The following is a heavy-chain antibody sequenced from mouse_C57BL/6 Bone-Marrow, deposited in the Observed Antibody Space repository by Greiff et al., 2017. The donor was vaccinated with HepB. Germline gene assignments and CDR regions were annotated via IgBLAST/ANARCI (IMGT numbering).Heavy chain of an antibody. V-gene: IGHV1-63*01. J-gene: IGHJ4*01. Sequence: QVQLQQSGAELVRPGTSVKMSCKASGYTFTNYWIGWAKQRPGHGLEWIGDIYPGGGYTNYNEKFKGQATLTADKSSSTAYMQFSSLTYEDSAIYYCARGGYDYDWAMDYWGQGTAVTVSS. CDR3: ARGGYDYDWAMDY. D-gene: IGHD2-4*01. CDR1: GYTFTNYW. CDR2: IYPGGGYT.